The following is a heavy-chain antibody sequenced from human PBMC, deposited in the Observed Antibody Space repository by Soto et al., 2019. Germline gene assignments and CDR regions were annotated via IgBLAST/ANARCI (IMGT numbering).Heavy chain of an antibody. Sequence: QVQLVQSGAEVKKPGASVKVSCKASGYTFTSYAMHWVRQAPGQRLEWMGWINAGNGNTKYSQKFQGRVTITRDTSASTAYMELSSLGSQDTAVYYCANALGLYYFDYWGQGTLVTVSS. D-gene: IGHD2-8*01. CDR3: ANALGLYYFDY. CDR1: GYTFTSYA. J-gene: IGHJ4*02. CDR2: INAGNGNT. V-gene: IGHV1-3*01.